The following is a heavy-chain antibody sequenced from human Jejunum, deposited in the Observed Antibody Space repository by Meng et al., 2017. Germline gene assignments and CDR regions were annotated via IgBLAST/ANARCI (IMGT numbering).Heavy chain of an antibody. CDR1: GFTFSSYT. CDR2: IIGTTST. CDR3: AREGKVTLDY. J-gene: IGHJ4*02. D-gene: IGHD4-23*01. Sequence: GGSLRLSCAASGFTFSSYTMSWVRQSPGKGLEWVSGIIGTTSTYYAESVKGRFTISRDNSKNTLYLQMNNLRAEDTAVYYCAREGKVTLDYWGQGILVTVSS. V-gene: IGHV3-23*01.